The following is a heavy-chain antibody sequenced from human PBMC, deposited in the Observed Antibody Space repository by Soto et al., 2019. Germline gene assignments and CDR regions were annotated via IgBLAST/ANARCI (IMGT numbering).Heavy chain of an antibody. CDR2: INSDGSST. CDR3: AKDIVTYYAGSGSYYDS. D-gene: IGHD3-10*01. CDR1: GFTFSSYW. V-gene: IGHV3-74*01. J-gene: IGHJ4*02. Sequence: GGSLRLSCAASGFTFSSYWMHWVRQAPGKGLVWVSRINSDGSSTSYADSVKGRFTISRDNAKNTLYLQMNSLRAEDTAVYYCAKDIVTYYAGSGSYYDSWGQGTLVTVSS.